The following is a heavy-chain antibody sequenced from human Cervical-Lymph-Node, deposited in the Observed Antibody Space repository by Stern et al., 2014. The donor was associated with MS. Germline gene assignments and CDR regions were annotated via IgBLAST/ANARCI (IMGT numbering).Heavy chain of an antibody. Sequence: EVQLVESGGGLVQPGGSLRVSCEVSGFTVTDYTMNWVRQAPGKGLEWLAYISPSGSTISYADSVRARFTVSRDIDRNSLYLQMHSLSAEDTAIYYCARGPRTFHYFDFWGQGPLVTVSS. CDR3: ARGPRTFHYFDF. CDR1: GFTVTDYT. CDR2: ISPSGSTI. J-gene: IGHJ4*02. V-gene: IGHV3-48*01. D-gene: IGHD1-14*01.